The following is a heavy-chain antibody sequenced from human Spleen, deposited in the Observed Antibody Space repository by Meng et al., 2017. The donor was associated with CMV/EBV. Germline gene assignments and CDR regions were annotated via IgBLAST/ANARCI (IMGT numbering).Heavy chain of an antibody. Sequence: CKAWESTCRTYADTWVRKAPGRGLEGKERITPNKGTKNYAQKFQDRVTITTDESTGTAYMELSSLRSEDAAFYYCARSCNGNTCPFDFWGQGTLVTVSS. CDR2: ITPNKGTK. CDR3: ARSCNGNTCPFDF. V-gene: IGHV1-69*05. CDR1: ESTCRTYA. J-gene: IGHJ4*02. D-gene: IGHD2/OR15-2a*01.